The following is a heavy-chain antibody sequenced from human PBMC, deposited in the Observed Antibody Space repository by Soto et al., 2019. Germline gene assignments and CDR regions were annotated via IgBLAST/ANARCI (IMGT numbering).Heavy chain of an antibody. CDR2: IKQDGNEK. D-gene: IGHD2-2*01. Sequence: EVQLVESGGGLVRPGGSLRLSCAASGFTFSRYWMSWVRQAPGKGLEWVANIKQDGNEKYYVDSVKGRFTISRDNAKKSLYQQKSRRRDEATAVYYCGGCSSVICGEILDYWGQGTLVTVSS. V-gene: IGHV3-7*01. CDR1: GFTFSRYW. J-gene: IGHJ4*02. CDR3: GGCSSVICGEILDY.